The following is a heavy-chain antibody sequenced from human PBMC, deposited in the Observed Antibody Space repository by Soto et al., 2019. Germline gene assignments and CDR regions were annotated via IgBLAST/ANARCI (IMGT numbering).Heavy chain of an antibody. CDR2: IYPGDSDT. CDR1: GYSFTTYW. D-gene: IGHD2-21*02. CDR3: ARHMGTCGDCSSKVGIDP. Sequence: GESLKISWKGSGYSFTTYWLGLLRQMPGKGLEWMGIIYPGDSDTRYSPSFQGQVTISADTSISTACLQWSSLKASDTAMYYCARHMGTCGDCSSKVGIDPWGQGTL. J-gene: IGHJ5*02. V-gene: IGHV5-51*01.